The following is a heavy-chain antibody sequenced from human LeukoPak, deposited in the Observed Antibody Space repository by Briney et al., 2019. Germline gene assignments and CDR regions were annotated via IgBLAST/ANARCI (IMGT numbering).Heavy chain of an antibody. J-gene: IGHJ4*02. V-gene: IGHV3-30-3*01. Sequence: PGGSLRLSCAASGFTFSSYAMHWVRQAPGKGLEWVAVISYDGSNKYYADSVKGRFTISRDNSKNTLYLQMNSLRAEDTAVYYCARGAFDDYVWGSYRLDYWGQGTLVTVSS. CDR1: GFTFSSYA. CDR3: ARGAFDDYVWGSYRLDY. CDR2: ISYDGSNK. D-gene: IGHD3-16*02.